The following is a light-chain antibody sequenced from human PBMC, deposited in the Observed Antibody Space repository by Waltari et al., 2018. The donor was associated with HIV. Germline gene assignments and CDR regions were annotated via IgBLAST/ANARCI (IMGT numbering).Light chain of an antibody. V-gene: IGLV2-11*01. CDR2: DVS. J-gene: IGLJ3*02. Sequence: QSALTQPRSVSGSPGQSVTISCTGTSSDVGGYNYVSWYQQHPGKAPKRMIYDVSNRPSGVPDRFSGSKSGNTASLTISGLQAEDEADYYCCSYAGSNILVFGGGTKLTVL. CDR3: CSYAGSNILV. CDR1: SSDVGGYNY.